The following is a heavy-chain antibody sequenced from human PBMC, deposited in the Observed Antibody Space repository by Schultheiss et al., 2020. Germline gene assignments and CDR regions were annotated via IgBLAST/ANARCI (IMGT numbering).Heavy chain of an antibody. J-gene: IGHJ4*02. Sequence: ASVKVSCKASGYTFTSYYMHWVRQAPGQGLEWMGIINPSGGSTSYAQKFQGRVTMTEDTSTDTAYMELSSLRSEDTAVYYCATVSGTPLYFDYWGQGTLVTVSS. CDR2: INPSGGST. CDR1: GYTFTSYY. V-gene: IGHV1-46*01. D-gene: IGHD3-3*01. CDR3: ATVSGTPLYFDY.